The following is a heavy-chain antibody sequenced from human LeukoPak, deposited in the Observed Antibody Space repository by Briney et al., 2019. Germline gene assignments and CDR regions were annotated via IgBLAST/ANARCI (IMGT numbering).Heavy chain of an antibody. CDR1: GFSFSDYS. Sequence: GGSLRLSCAASGFSFSDYSMNWVRQAPGKGLEWVSFISSYSTYIYYADSLKGRFTISRDNAKNSLYLQMNSLRAEDTAVYYCARDSFAGYDSSGYSSYDYWGQGTLVTVSS. CDR2: ISSYSTYI. V-gene: IGHV3-21*01. CDR3: ARDSFAGYDSSGYSSYDY. D-gene: IGHD3-22*01. J-gene: IGHJ4*02.